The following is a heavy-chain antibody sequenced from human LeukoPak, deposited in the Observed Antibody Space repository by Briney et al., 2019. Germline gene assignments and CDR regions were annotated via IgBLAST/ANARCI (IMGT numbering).Heavy chain of an antibody. Sequence: ASVKVSCRASGYTFTGYYIHWLRQAPGQGLEWLGWFNPNSGGANYAPKFQGPVTMSSDTSIATAYMELNRLISDDTAVYYCARTKPPCTSCLLLDYWGQGTLVTVSS. D-gene: IGHD2-2*01. CDR2: FNPNSGGA. J-gene: IGHJ4*02. CDR3: ARTKPPCTSCLLLDY. CDR1: GYTFTGYY. V-gene: IGHV1-2*02.